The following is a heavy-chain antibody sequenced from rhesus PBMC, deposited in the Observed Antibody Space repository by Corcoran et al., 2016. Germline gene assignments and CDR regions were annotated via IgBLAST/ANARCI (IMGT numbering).Heavy chain of an antibody. J-gene: IGHJ4*01. CDR1: GVTFGSYA. CDR2: IIPFVGIT. D-gene: IGHD6-25*01. CDR3: ARVGYSGSWNAFSFDY. V-gene: IGHV1-198*02. Sequence: QVQLVQSGAEVKKPGASVKGSCKASGVTFGSYAISWVRQAPGQGLEWIGVIIPFVGITNYAEKFQGRVTITADTSTSSAYLGLCSLRSEATAVYYCARVGYSGSWNAFSFDYWGQGVLVTVSS.